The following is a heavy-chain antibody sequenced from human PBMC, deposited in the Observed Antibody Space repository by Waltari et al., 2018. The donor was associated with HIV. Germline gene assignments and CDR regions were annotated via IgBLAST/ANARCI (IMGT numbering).Heavy chain of an antibody. CDR1: GYTFTGHY. Sequence: QVQLVQSGAEVKKPGASVTVSCKASGYTFTGHYMHWVRQAPGQGLEWMEWSNPSRVGMNSAQQFPGRVTITGDTSIGSAYVELSRLRSDDTAVYYCASAAVGATLHDAFDIWGQGTMVTVSS. CDR3: ASAAVGATLHDAFDI. CDR2: SNPSRVGM. V-gene: IGHV1-2*02. D-gene: IGHD1-26*01. J-gene: IGHJ3*02.